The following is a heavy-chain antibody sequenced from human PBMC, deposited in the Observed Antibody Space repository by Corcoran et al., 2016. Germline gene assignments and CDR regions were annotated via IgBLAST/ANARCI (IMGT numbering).Heavy chain of an antibody. V-gene: IGHV1-46*01. J-gene: IGHJ6*02. D-gene: IGHD1-26*01. CDR3: ATVWELLPENYYYYGMDV. CDR2: INPSGGST. CDR1: GYTFTSYY. Sequence: QVQLVQSGAEVKKPGASVKVSCKASGYTFTSYYMHWVRQAPGQGLEWMGIINPSGGSTSYAQKFQGRVTLTRDTSTSTVYMELSSLRSEDTAGYYCATVWELLPENYYYYGMDVWGQGTTVTVSS.